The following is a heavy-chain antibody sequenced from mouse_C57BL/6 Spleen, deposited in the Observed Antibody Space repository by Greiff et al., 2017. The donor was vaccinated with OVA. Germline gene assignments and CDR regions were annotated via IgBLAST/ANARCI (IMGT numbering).Heavy chain of an antibody. CDR1: GYTFTSYW. V-gene: IGHV1-61*01. J-gene: IGHJ4*01. Sequence: QVQLQQPGAELVRPGSSVKLSCKASGYTFTSYWMDWVKQRPGQGLEWIGNIYPSDSETHYNQKFKDKATLTADKSSSTAYMQLSSLTSEDSAVYYGARPSVTTGYAMDYWGKGTSVTVSS. CDR2: IYPSDSET. D-gene: IGHD2-12*01. CDR3: ARPSVTTGYAMDY.